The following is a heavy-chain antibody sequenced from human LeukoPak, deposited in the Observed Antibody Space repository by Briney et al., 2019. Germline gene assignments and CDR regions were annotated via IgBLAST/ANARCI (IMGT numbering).Heavy chain of an antibody. CDR1: GFTFNTYA. D-gene: IGHD5-18*01. J-gene: IGHJ4*02. V-gene: IGHV3-9*01. Sequence: GGSLRLSCAASGFTFNTYAMSWVRQAPGKGLEWVSGISWNSGSTGYADSVKGRFTISRDNAKNSLYLQMDSLRAEDTALYYCAKATGYTYALDYWGQGTLVTVSS. CDR3: AKATGYTYALDY. CDR2: ISWNSGST.